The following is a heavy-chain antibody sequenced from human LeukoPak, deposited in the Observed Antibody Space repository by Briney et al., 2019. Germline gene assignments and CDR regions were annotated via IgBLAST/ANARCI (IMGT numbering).Heavy chain of an antibody. CDR3: ARGRPDRIAAVVGNFDY. CDR1: GGSFSGYY. CDR2: INHSGST. J-gene: IGHJ4*02. Sequence: SETLSLTCAVYGGSFSGYYWSWIRQPPGKGLEWIGEINHSGSTNYNPSLKSRVTISVDTSKNQFSLKLSSVTAADTAVYYCARGRPDRIAAVVGNFDYWGQGTLVTVSS. V-gene: IGHV4-34*01. D-gene: IGHD6-13*01.